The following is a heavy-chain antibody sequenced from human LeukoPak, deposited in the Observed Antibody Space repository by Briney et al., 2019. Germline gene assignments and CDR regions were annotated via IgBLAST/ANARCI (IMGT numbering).Heavy chain of an antibody. D-gene: IGHD3-10*01. CDR1: GFTFRNYW. J-gene: IGHJ6*02. V-gene: IGHV3-7*01. CDR3: ARVFMVRGINYGMDV. Sequence: GGSLRLSRAASGFTFRNYWMGWVRQAPGKGLEWVANTKPDGSAEYYADSVRGRFTTSRDNANNLLYLQMNRLRAEDTAVYYCARVFMVRGINYGMDVWGQGTTVTVSS. CDR2: TKPDGSAE.